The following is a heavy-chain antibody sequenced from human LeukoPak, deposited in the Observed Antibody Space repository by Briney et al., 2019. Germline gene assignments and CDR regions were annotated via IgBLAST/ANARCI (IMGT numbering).Heavy chain of an antibody. Sequence: GASVKVSCKASGYTFTSYDINWVRQATGQGLEWMGMIYPRDGSTSYAQKFQGRVTVTRDTSTSTVHMELSGLRSEDTAVYYCAREGGSYAYYFDYWGQGTLVTVSS. CDR2: IYPRDGST. CDR3: AREGGSYAYYFDY. CDR1: GYTFTSYD. V-gene: IGHV1-46*01. D-gene: IGHD1-26*01. J-gene: IGHJ4*02.